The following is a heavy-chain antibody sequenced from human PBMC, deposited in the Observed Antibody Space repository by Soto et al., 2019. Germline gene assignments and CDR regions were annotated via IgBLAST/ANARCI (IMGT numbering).Heavy chain of an antibody. V-gene: IGHV4-34*01. D-gene: IGHD6-13*01. J-gene: IGHJ5*02. CDR2: INHSGST. CDR1: GGSFSGYY. Sequence: SETLSLTCAVYGGSFSGYYWSWIRQPPGKGQEWIGEINHSGSTNYNPSLKSRVTISVDTSKNQFSLKLSSVTAADTVVYYCAVIAAAGSEYWFDPWGQGTLVTVSS. CDR3: AVIAAAGSEYWFDP.